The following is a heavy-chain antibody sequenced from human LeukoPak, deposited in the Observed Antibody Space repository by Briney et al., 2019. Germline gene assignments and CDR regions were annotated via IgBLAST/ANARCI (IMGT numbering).Heavy chain of an antibody. CDR3: ARERGYSSRTFDY. CDR2: IWYDGSNK. V-gene: IGHV3-33*01. D-gene: IGHD6-13*01. Sequence: GGSLRLSCAASGFTFSSYGMHWVRQAPGKGLEWVAVIWYDGSNKYYADSVKGRFTISRDNSKNTLYLQMNSLRAEDTAVFYCARERGYSSRTFDYWGQGALVSVSS. CDR1: GFTFSSYG. J-gene: IGHJ4*02.